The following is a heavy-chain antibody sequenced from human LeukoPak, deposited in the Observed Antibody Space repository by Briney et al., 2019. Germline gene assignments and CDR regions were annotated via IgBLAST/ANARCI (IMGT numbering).Heavy chain of an antibody. Sequence: SETLSLTCTVSGYSISSGYYWGWIRQPPGKGLEWIGSIYYSGSTYYNPSLKSRVTISVDTSKNQFSLKLSSVTAADTAVYYCARDTSVGPEGLSWFDPWGQGTLVTVSS. CDR1: GYSISSGYY. V-gene: IGHV4-38-2*02. D-gene: IGHD1-14*01. J-gene: IGHJ5*02. CDR2: IYYSGST. CDR3: ARDTSVGPEGLSWFDP.